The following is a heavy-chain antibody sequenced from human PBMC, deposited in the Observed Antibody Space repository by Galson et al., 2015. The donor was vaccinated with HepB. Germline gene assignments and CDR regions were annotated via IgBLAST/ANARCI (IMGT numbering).Heavy chain of an antibody. J-gene: IGHJ3*02. CDR2: IKQDGSEK. Sequence: SLRLSCAASGFTFSSYWMSWVRQAPGKGLEWVANIKQDGSEKYYVDSVKGRFTISRDNAKNSLYLQMNSLRAEDTAVYYCARRPLQPMVNAFDIWGQGTMVTVSS. CDR3: ARRPLQPMVNAFDI. V-gene: IGHV3-7*01. D-gene: IGHD2-21*01. CDR1: GFTFSSYW.